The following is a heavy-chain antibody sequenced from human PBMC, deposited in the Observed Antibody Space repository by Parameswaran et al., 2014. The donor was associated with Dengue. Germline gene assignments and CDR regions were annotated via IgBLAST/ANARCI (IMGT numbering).Heavy chain of an antibody. J-gene: IGHJ4*02. CDR3: VKDPSYHSSGYYYGGRGFDS. CDR2: ISSNGDTA. Sequence: WIRQPPGKGLQYLSAISSNGDTAYYADSVKRRFTISRDNSKNTLDLHMSSLRADDTAVYYCVKDPSYHSSGYYYGGRGFDSWGQGTLVTVSS. V-gene: IGHV3-64D*06. D-gene: IGHD3-22*01.